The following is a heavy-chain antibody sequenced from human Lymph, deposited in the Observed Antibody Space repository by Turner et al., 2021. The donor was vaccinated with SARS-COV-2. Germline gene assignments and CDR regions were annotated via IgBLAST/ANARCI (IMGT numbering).Heavy chain of an antibody. CDR2: IWYDGSNK. D-gene: IGHD1-26*01. CDR1: GFTFPSFG. CDR3: AREGDVGATTGFDY. V-gene: IGHV3-33*01. J-gene: IGHJ4*02. Sequence: QVQLVESGGGVVQPGRSLRLSCAASGFTFPSFGIHWVRQAPGKGLEWVAVIWYDGSNKYYADSVKGRFTISRDNSKSTLYLQMNSLRAEDTAVYYCAREGDVGATTGFDYWGQGTLVTVSS.